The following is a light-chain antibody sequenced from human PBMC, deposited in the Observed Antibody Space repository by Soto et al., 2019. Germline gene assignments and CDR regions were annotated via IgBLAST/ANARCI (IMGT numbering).Light chain of an antibody. Sequence: IQMTQSPSTLSASIGDRVTITCRASHNIERWMAWYQQKPGKAPSLLIFDASTLHSGVPSRFSGSGSGTDFTLTISSLQPDDFATYYCQQFAISTTFGQGTKVDIK. CDR2: DAS. CDR1: HNIERW. V-gene: IGKV1-5*01. CDR3: QQFAISTT. J-gene: IGKJ1*01.